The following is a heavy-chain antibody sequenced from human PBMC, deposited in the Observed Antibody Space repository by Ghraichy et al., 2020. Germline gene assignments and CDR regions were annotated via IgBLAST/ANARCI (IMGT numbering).Heavy chain of an antibody. CDR2: INQDESET. D-gene: IGHD4-17*01. J-gene: IGHJ4*02. CDR3: ARENGYYGDYLDY. CDR1: GFIFGSYW. Sequence: GGSLRLSCAASGFIFGSYWMSWVRQAPGKGLEWVANINQDESETYYVDSVKGRFTISRDYAENSVYLQMNSLRAEDTAVYYCARENGYYGDYLDYWGQGTLVTVSS. V-gene: IGHV3-7*03.